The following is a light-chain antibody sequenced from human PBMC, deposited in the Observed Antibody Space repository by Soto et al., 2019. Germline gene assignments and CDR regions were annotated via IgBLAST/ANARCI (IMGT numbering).Light chain of an antibody. V-gene: IGKV1-12*01. Sequence: DIQMTHSPSSVSASVGDRVTITCRASQGISSWVAWYQQTPGKAPNLLIYAASILQSGVPSRFSGSGSGTEFTLTISSLQPEDFATYYCQQSDSCPLTFGGGTKVEIK. CDR2: AAS. CDR1: QGISSW. J-gene: IGKJ4*01. CDR3: QQSDSCPLT.